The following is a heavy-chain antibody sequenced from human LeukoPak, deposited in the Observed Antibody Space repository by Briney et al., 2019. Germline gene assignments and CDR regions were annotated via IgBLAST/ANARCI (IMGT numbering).Heavy chain of an antibody. CDR1: GFTFSSYS. D-gene: IGHD6-13*01. CDR2: ISSSSSYI. V-gene: IGHV3-21*01. CDR3: ARDSRSSSWEFDY. Sequence: GGSLRLSCAASGFTFSSYSMNWVRQAPGKGLEWVSSISSSSSYIYYADSVKGRFTIPRDNAKNSLYLQMNSLRAEDTAVYYCARDSRSSSWEFDYWGQGTLVTVSS. J-gene: IGHJ4*02.